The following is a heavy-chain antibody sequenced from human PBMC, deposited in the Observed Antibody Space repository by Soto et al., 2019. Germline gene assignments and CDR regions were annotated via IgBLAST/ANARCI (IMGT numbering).Heavy chain of an antibody. J-gene: IGHJ6*02. D-gene: IGHD1-26*01. CDR2: IYYSGST. CDR1: GGSISSGGYY. V-gene: IGHV4-31*03. CDR3: PRKPSGSYYYSGMDV. Sequence: SETLSLTCTVSGGSISSGGYYWSWIRQHPGKGLEWIGYIYYSGSTYYNPSLKSRVTISVDTSKNQFSLKLSSVTAADTAVYYCPRKPSGSYYYSGMDVWGQGTTVTVSS.